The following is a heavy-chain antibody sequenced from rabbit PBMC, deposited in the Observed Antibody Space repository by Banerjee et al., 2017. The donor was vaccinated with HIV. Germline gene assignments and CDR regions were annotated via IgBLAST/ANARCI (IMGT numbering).Heavy chain of an antibody. CDR2: IGAGGGGTT. D-gene: IGHD4-1*01. CDR1: GFDFSSNA. CDR3: ASSTIITISRLYYWDF. J-gene: IGHJ6*01. V-gene: IGHV1S40*01. Sequence: QSLEESGGGLVQPEGSLTLTCKASGFDFSSNAMCWVRQAPGKGLEWIACIGAGGGGTTYYASWAKGRITISKTSSTTVTLQMTSLTDADTATYFCASSTIITISRLYYWDFWGPGTLVTVS.